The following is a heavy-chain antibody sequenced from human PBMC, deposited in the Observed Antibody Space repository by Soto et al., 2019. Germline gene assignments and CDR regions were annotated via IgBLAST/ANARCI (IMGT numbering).Heavy chain of an antibody. D-gene: IGHD3-9*01. CDR2: LGGTGGRP. CDR3: AKADRPYYEILTGPDY. CDR1: GFTFSSYA. V-gene: IGHV3-23*01. Sequence: GSLRLSCATSGFTFSSYAMCWVRQAPGKGLEWVSALGGTGGRPYYADSVKGRFTVSRDNSKNTLFLQMNSLRVEDTAMYYCAKADRPYYEILTGPDYWGQGTLVTVSS. J-gene: IGHJ4*02.